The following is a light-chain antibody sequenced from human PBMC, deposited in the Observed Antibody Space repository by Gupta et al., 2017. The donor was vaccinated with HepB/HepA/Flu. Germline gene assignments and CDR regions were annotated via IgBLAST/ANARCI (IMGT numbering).Light chain of an antibody. CDR3: NSRDSSGDLYV. CDR2: VKN. Sequence: SSELTQDPAGSVALGQTVRITCQGDSLRSSYTSWYQQKPGQAPMLVIYVKNNRPSGIPDRFSISSSGNTVSLTITGAQAEEEADYYCNSRDSSGDLYVFGTGTKLTVL. J-gene: IGLJ1*01. CDR1: SLRSSY. V-gene: IGLV3-19*01.